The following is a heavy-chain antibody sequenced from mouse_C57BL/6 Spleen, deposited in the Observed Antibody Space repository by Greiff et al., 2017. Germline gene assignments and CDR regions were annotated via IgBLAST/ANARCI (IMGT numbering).Heavy chain of an antibody. Sequence: VQLQQSGAELVRPGASVKLSCTASGFNIKDDYMHWVKQRPEQGLEWIGWIDPENGDTEYASKFQGKATITADTSSNTAYLQLSSLTSEDTAVYYCTTPLFRRFDYWGQGTTLTVSS. J-gene: IGHJ2*01. CDR1: GFNIKDDY. CDR3: TTPLFRRFDY. D-gene: IGHD1-1*01. V-gene: IGHV14-4*01. CDR2: IDPENGDT.